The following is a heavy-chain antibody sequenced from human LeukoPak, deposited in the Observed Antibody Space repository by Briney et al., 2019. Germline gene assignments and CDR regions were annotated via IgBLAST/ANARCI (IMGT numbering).Heavy chain of an antibody. J-gene: IGHJ4*02. D-gene: IGHD3-22*01. CDR2: IWYDGSNK. CDR1: GFTFSSYG. Sequence: GGSLRLSCAASGFTFSSYGMHWVRQAPGKGLEWEAVIWYDGSNKYYADSVKGRFTISRDNSKNTLYLQMNSLRAEDTAVYYCARSYYYDSSGHPPFAYWGQGTLVTVSS. V-gene: IGHV3-33*01. CDR3: ARSYYYDSSGHPPFAY.